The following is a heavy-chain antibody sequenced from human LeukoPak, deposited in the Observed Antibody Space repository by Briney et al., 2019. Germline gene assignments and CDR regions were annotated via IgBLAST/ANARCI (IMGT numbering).Heavy chain of an antibody. V-gene: IGHV4-34*01. Sequence: SETLSLTCAVYGGSFSGYYWSWIRQPPGKGLEWIGEINHSGSTNYSPSLKSRVTISVDTSKNQFSLKLSSVTAADTAVYYCASAVYSGGAPYFDYWGQGTLVTVSS. CDR3: ASAVYSGGAPYFDY. CDR1: GGSFSGYY. D-gene: IGHD2-21*01. CDR2: INHSGST. J-gene: IGHJ4*02.